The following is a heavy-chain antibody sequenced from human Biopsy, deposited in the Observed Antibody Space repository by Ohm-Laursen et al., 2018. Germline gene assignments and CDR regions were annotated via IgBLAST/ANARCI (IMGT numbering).Heavy chain of an antibody. V-gene: IGHV3-23*01. Sequence: SLRLSCAASGFTFKNYAMNWVRQAPGKGLDWVSSIDSSAASTFYAGSMKGRFTISRDNSKNTLFLQMNSLRAADTAIYYCASDLNGDPSAFDYWGQGTPVTVSP. CDR2: IDSSAAST. CDR1: GFTFKNYA. CDR3: ASDLNGDPSAFDY. D-gene: IGHD4-17*01. J-gene: IGHJ4*02.